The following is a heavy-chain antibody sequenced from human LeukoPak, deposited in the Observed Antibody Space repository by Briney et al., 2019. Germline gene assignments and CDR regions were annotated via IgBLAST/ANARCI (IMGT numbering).Heavy chain of an antibody. CDR1: GGSISSSSYY. Sequence: SETLSLTCTVSGGSISSSSYYWGWIRQPPGKGLEFIGSIYYSGSTYYNPSLKSRVTISVNTSKNQCSLKLSSVTAADTAVYYCARQDYDSSGYYSLNYFDYWGQGTLVTVSS. V-gene: IGHV4-39*01. J-gene: IGHJ4*02. CDR2: IYYSGST. CDR3: ARQDYDSSGYYSLNYFDY. D-gene: IGHD3-22*01.